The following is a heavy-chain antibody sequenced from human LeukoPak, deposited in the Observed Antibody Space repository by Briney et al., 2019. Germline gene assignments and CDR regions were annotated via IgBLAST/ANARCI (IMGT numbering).Heavy chain of an antibody. V-gene: IGHV3-48*03. CDR2: ISSSGSTI. Sequence: GGSLRLSCSASGFTFSSYEMNWVRQAPGKGLEWVSYISSSGSTIYYADSVKGRFTISRDNAKNSLYLQMNSLRAEDTAVYYCARELLWFGDRLSYWGQGTLVTVSS. J-gene: IGHJ4*02. D-gene: IGHD3-10*01. CDR1: GFTFSSYE. CDR3: ARELLWFGDRLSY.